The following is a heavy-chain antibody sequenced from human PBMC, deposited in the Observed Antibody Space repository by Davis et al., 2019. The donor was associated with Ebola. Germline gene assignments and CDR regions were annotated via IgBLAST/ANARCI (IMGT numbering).Heavy chain of an antibody. V-gene: IGHV1-69*04. CDR2: IIPILGIA. CDR1: GGTFSSYA. Sequence: SVKVSCKASGGTFSSYAISWVRQAPGQGLEWMGRIIPILGIANYAQKFQGRVTMTRDTSTSTVYMELSSLRSDDTAVYYCARVCSGGSCYYYYGMDVWGQGTTVTVSS. D-gene: IGHD2-15*01. CDR3: ARVCSGGSCYYYYGMDV. J-gene: IGHJ6*02.